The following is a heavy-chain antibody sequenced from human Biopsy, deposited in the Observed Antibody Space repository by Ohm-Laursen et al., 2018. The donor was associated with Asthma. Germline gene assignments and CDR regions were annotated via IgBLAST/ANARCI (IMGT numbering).Heavy chain of an antibody. J-gene: IGHJ6*02. CDR2: LIPVLGTP. D-gene: IGHD5-12*01. CDR1: GGTFSSYA. V-gene: IGHV1-69*13. Sequence: ASVKVSCKASGGTFSSYAISWVRQAPGQGLEWMGGLIPVLGTPDHAQMFEGRVTITADESTSTAYMELSSLSSEDTAVYYCARGYSGSDRIVYYYSGLEVWGQGTTVTVSS. CDR3: ARGYSGSDRIVYYYSGLEV.